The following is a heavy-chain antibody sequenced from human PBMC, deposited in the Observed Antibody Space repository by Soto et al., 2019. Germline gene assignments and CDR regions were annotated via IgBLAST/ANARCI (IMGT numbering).Heavy chain of an antibody. V-gene: IGHV1-46*01. CDR1: GYIFTSRY. J-gene: IGHJ3*01. Sequence: QVQLVQSGAEVKKPGASVKVSCKTSGYIFTSRYMHWVRQAPGRGLEWMAIINPSGGDTIYAQGLQGRVTVTSDTSTNTVYMELSALRFEHTAVYFCSRDRSGTDWENEGLDCWSQGTKVTVSS. CDR2: INPSGGDT. D-gene: IGHD1-1*01. CDR3: SRDRSGTDWENEGLDC.